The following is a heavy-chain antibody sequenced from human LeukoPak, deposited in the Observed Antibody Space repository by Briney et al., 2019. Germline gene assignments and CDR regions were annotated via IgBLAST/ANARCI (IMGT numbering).Heavy chain of an antibody. Sequence: SETLSLTCTVTGGSISSYYWSWIRQPPGKGLEWSGYIYYTGSTNYNPSLKSRVTISVDTSKNPFSLKLSSVTAADTAVYYCARQQLSQLYYFDNWGQGTLVTVSS. CDR2: IYYTGST. CDR1: GGSISSYY. V-gene: IGHV4-59*01. D-gene: IGHD6-13*01. CDR3: ARQQLSQLYYFDN. J-gene: IGHJ4*02.